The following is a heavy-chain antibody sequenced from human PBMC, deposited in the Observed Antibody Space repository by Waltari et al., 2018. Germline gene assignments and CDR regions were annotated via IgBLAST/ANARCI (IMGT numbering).Heavy chain of an antibody. D-gene: IGHD3-3*01. V-gene: IGHV3-23*04. CDR1: GFSFSNYA. CDR3: AKVPYYDFWTGYFFFDL. CDR2: ITGGGDNT. J-gene: IGHJ4*02. Sequence: EVQLVESGGGSVQSGGSLRLSCEGSGFSFSNYAMSWVRQAPGKGLEWVSSITGGGDNTYDADSVRGRFTISRDNSKNTLSLQMNSLRAEDTATYYCAKVPYYDFWTGYFFFDLWGQGTLVSVS.